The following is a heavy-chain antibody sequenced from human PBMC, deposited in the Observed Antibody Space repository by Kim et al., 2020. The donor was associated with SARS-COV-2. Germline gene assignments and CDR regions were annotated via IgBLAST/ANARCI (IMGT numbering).Heavy chain of an antibody. J-gene: IGHJ3*02. Sequence: PPRKSRVTMSVDTSKNQFSLKLSSVTAADTAVYYCAREETSSGWKGAFDIWGQGTMVTVSS. CDR3: AREETSSGWKGAFDI. V-gene: IGHV4-4*07. D-gene: IGHD3-22*01.